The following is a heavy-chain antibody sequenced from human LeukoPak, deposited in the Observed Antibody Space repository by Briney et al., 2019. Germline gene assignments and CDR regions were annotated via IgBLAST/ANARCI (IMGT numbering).Heavy chain of an antibody. V-gene: IGHV3-23*01. CDR1: GITFSSYA. J-gene: IGHJ5*02. CDR2: VSGSGGST. D-gene: IGHD2-2*01. Sequence: GGSLRLSCAASGITFSSYAMSWVRQAPGKGLEWVSAVSGSGGSTYYADSVKGRFTISRDNSKNTLYLQMNSLRAEDTAVYYCAKDGDRGVVSINWFDPWGQGTLVTVSS. CDR3: AKDGDRGVVSINWFDP.